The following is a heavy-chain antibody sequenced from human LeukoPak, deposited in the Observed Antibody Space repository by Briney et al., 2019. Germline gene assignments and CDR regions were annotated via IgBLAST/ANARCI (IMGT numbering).Heavy chain of an antibody. Sequence: GGSLRLSCAASGFTFCGYYMSWIRPAQGQGLEWVSYISSSGSNIYYADSVKGRFTISRDNAKNSLYLQRHSLRAEDTAVYYCARVGSYGYFVDYWGQGTLVTVSS. CDR1: GFTFCGYY. V-gene: IGHV3-11*01. CDR3: ARVGSYGYFVDY. J-gene: IGHJ4*02. CDR2: ISSSGSNI. D-gene: IGHD5-18*01.